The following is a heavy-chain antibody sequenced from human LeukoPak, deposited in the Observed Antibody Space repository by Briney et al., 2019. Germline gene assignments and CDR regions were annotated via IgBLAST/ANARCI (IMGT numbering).Heavy chain of an antibody. CDR1: GFTFSDQF. V-gene: IGHV3-11*04. Sequence: PGGSLRLSYAASGFTFSDQFMSWLRQAPGKGLEWVSYISSSGSTIYYADSVKGRFTISRDNAKNSLYLQMNSLRAEDTAVYYCARLPVYGDHLLDYWGQGTLVTVSS. J-gene: IGHJ4*02. CDR3: ARLPVYGDHLLDY. CDR2: ISSSGSTI. D-gene: IGHD4-17*01.